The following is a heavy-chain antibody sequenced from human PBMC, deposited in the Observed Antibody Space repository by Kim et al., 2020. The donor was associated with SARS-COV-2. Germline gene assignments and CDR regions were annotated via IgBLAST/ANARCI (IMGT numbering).Heavy chain of an antibody. CDR3: ARLSDRMRYAFDI. D-gene: IGHD2-15*01. V-gene: IGHV4-39*07. J-gene: IGHJ3*02. Sequence: YNPSLKSGVTISVETSKNQFSMKLSSVTAADTAVYYCARLSDRMRYAFDIWGQGTMVTVSS.